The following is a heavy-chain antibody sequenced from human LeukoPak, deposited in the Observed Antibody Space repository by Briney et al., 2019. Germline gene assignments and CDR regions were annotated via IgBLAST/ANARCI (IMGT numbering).Heavy chain of an antibody. Sequence: GGSLRLSCAASGFTFSSYGMSWVRQASGKGLEWVGRIRSKANSYATAYAASVKGRFTISRDDTKNTAYLQMNSLKTEDTAVYYCARRPGGVAGKIHFDYWGQGTLVTVSS. J-gene: IGHJ4*02. CDR3: ARRPGGVAGKIHFDY. CDR2: IRSKANSYAT. V-gene: IGHV3-73*01. CDR1: GFTFSSYG. D-gene: IGHD6-19*01.